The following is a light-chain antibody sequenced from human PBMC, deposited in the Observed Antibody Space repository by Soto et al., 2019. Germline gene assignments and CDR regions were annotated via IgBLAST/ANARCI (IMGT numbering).Light chain of an antibody. V-gene: IGLV2-18*02. CDR2: EVS. J-gene: IGLJ2*01. Sequence: QSALTQPPSVSGSPGQSVTISCTGASSDVGSYNRVSWYQQPPGTAPKLMIYEVSNRPSGVPDRFSGSKSGNTASLTISGIQAEDEADYYCSSYTSSSTLVVFGGGTKLTVL. CDR3: SSYTSSSTLVV. CDR1: SSDVGSYNR.